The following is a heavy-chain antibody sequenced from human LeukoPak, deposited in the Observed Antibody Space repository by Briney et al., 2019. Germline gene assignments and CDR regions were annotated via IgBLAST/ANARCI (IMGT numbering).Heavy chain of an antibody. V-gene: IGHV1-69*13. CDR2: IIPIFGTA. D-gene: IGHD1-26*01. Sequence: SVKVSCKASGGTFSSCAISWVRQAPGQGLEWMGGIIPIFGTANYAQKFQGRVTITADESTSTAYMELSSLTSEDTAVYYCARGRWVGTTQAYYLDYWGQGTLVTVSP. CDR3: ARGRWVGTTQAYYLDY. J-gene: IGHJ4*02. CDR1: GGTFSSCA.